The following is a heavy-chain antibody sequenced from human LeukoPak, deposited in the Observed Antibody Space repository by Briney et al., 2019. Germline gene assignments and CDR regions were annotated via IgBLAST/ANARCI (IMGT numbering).Heavy chain of an antibody. D-gene: IGHD3-10*01. Sequence: SETLSLTCTVSGGSISGYYWSWIRQPPGKGLEWVGYISYSGSTNYNASLKSRVTISIDTSKNQFSLNLSTVTAADTAVYFCARVTLFRGAQIDSWGQGTLVTVSS. J-gene: IGHJ4*02. CDR3: ARVTLFRGAQIDS. V-gene: IGHV4-59*08. CDR1: GGSISGYY. CDR2: ISYSGST.